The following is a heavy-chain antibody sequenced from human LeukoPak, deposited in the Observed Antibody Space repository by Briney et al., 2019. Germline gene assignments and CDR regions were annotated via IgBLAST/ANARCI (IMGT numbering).Heavy chain of an antibody. CDR3: ARDLTGTNYYFDY. CDR1: GFAFSSYA. J-gene: IGHJ4*02. Sequence: PGGSLRLSCAASGFAFSSYAIHWVRQAPGKGLEWVAVIWYDGSNKYYADSVKGRFTISRDNSKNTLYLQMNSLRAEDTAVYYCARDLTGTNYYFDYWGQGTLVTVSS. D-gene: IGHD1-7*01. CDR2: IWYDGSNK. V-gene: IGHV3-33*08.